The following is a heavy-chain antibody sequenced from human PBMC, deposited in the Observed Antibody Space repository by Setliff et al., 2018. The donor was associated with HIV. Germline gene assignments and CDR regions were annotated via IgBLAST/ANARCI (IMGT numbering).Heavy chain of an antibody. CDR2: MQNSGST. CDR1: GDSISSSAYY. J-gene: IGHJ4*02. CDR3: ARGPLDY. Sequence: SETLSLTCTVSGDSISSSAYYWGWIRQPPGKGLEWIGSMQNSGSTYYNPSLKSRVTISVDTSKNQFSLKLSSVTAADTAVYYCARGPLDYWGQGTLVTVSS. V-gene: IGHV4-39*07.